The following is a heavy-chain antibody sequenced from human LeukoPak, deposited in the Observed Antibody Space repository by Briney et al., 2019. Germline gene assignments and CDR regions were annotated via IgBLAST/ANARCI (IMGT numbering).Heavy chain of an antibody. V-gene: IGHV4-61*02. Sequence: SETLSLTCTVSGGSISSGSYYWSWIRQPAGKGLEWIGRIYTSGSTNYNPSLKSRVTISVDTSKNQFSLKLSSVTAADTAVYYCARDGRGLGFYYYYMDVWGKGTMVTVSS. CDR1: GGSISSGSYY. J-gene: IGHJ6*03. CDR3: ARDGRGLGFYYYYMDV. CDR2: IYTSGST.